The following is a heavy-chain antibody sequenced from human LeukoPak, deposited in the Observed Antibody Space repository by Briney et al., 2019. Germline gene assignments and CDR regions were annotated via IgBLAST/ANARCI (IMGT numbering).Heavy chain of an antibody. Sequence: SETLSLTCAVYGGSFSGYYWSWIRQPPGKGLEWIGEINHSGSTNYNPSLKSRVTISVDTSKNQFSLKLSSVTAADTAAYYCARVRKGVVPAAKPYYYGMDVWGKGTTVTVSS. V-gene: IGHV4-34*01. CDR2: INHSGST. J-gene: IGHJ6*04. CDR1: GGSFSGYY. CDR3: ARVRKGVVPAAKPYYYGMDV. D-gene: IGHD2-2*01.